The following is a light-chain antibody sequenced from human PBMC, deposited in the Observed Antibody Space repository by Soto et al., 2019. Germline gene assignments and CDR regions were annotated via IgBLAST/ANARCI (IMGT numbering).Light chain of an antibody. J-gene: IGLJ2*01. Sequence: QSVLTQPPSVSGPPGQRVTISCTGSSSNIGAGYDVHWYQQLPGTAPKLLIYVNSNRPSGVPDRFSGSKSGTSASLAITGLQAEDEADYYCQSYDSSLSGLVFGGGTKVTVL. V-gene: IGLV1-40*01. CDR2: VNS. CDR3: QSYDSSLSGLV. CDR1: SSNIGAGYD.